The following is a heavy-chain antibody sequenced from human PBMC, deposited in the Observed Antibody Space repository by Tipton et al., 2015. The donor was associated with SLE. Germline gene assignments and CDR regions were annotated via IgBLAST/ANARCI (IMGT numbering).Heavy chain of an antibody. J-gene: IGHJ2*01. Sequence: TLSLTCTVSGGSISSSSYYWGWIRQPPGKGLEWIGSIYYSGSTYYNPSLKSRVTISVDTSKNQFSLKLSSVTAADTAVYYCARGSSSSLWGWYFDLWGRGTLVTVSS. D-gene: IGHD3-16*01. CDR2: IYYSGST. CDR3: ARGSSSSLWGWYFDL. CDR1: GGSISSSSYY. V-gene: IGHV4-39*07.